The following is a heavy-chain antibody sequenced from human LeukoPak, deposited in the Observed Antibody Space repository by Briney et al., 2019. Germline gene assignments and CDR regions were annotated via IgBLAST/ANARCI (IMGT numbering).Heavy chain of an antibody. V-gene: IGHV1-18*01. CDR2: ISAYNGNT. D-gene: IGHD6-19*01. J-gene: IGHJ1*01. CDR3: ARESTSSGFEYFQH. Sequence: ASVKVSCKASGYTFTSYGISWVRQAPGQGLEWMGWISAYNGNTNYAQKLQGRVTMTTDTSTSTAYMGLRSLRSEDTAVYYCARESTSSGFEYFQHWGQGTLVTVSS. CDR1: GYTFTSYG.